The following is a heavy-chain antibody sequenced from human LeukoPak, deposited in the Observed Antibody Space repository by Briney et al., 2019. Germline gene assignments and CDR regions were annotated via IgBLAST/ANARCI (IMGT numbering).Heavy chain of an antibody. Sequence: SETLSLTCTVSGGSISSYYWSWIRQPPGKGPEWIGYIHYSGSTHYDPSLKSRVTISVDASKNQFSLKLSSVTAADTAVYYCARTTEGYCRGRSCYSYYYYMDVWGKGTTVTVSS. CDR3: ARTTEGYCRGRSCYSYYYYMDV. D-gene: IGHD2-15*01. V-gene: IGHV4-59*01. CDR1: GGSISSYY. CDR2: IHYSGST. J-gene: IGHJ6*03.